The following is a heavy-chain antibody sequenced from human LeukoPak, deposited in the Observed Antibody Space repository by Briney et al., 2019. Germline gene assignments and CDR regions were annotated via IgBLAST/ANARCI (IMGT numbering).Heavy chain of an antibody. J-gene: IGHJ4*02. Sequence: GGSLRLSCAASGFTFSNYDMHWVRQAAGRGLAWVSGIGTAGDTYYPASVKGRFTISRENAKSSLYLQMNSLSAGDTAVYYCASSPAYSSSLYALDNWGQGTLVTVSS. CDR2: IGTAGDT. CDR3: ASSPAYSSSLYALDN. D-gene: IGHD6-13*01. V-gene: IGHV3-13*01. CDR1: GFTFSNYD.